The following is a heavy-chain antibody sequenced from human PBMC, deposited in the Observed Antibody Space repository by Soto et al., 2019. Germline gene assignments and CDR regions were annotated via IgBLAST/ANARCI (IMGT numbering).Heavy chain of an antibody. CDR1: GFTFSSYA. V-gene: IGHV3-23*01. Sequence: SLRLSCAASGFTFSSYAMSWVRQAPGKGLEWVSAISGSGGSTYYADSVKGRFTISRDNSKNTLYLQMNSLRAEDTAVYYCAKWDYYDFWSGYYHLFDYWGQGTLVTVSS. J-gene: IGHJ4*02. CDR3: AKWDYYDFWSGYYHLFDY. CDR2: ISGSGGST. D-gene: IGHD3-3*01.